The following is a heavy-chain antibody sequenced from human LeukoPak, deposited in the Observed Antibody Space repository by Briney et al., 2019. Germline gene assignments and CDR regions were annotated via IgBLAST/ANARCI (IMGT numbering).Heavy chain of an antibody. Sequence: PSETLSLTCTVSGGSLSSYYWSWIRQPPGKGREWIGYIYYSGSTNYNPSLKSRVTISVDTSKNQFSLKLSSVTAADTAVYYCARTMEAEVGEYFDYWGQGTLVTVSS. CDR2: IYYSGST. V-gene: IGHV4-59*01. D-gene: IGHD3-10*01. CDR1: GGSLSSYY. J-gene: IGHJ4*02. CDR3: ARTMEAEVGEYFDY.